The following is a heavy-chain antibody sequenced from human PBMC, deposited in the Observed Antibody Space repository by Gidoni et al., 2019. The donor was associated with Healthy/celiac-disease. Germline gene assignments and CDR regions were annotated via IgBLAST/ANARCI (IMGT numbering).Heavy chain of an antibody. CDR1: GLTFSGYG. D-gene: IGHD1-26*01. CDR2: ISYDGSNK. Sequence: AASGLTFSGYGMHWVRQAPGKGLEWVAVISYDGSNKYYADSVKGRFTISRDNSKNTLYLQMNSLRAEDTAVYYCAKVPSGSYGGYYYYGMDVWGQGTTVTVSS. V-gene: IGHV3-30*18. CDR3: AKVPSGSYGGYYYYGMDV. J-gene: IGHJ6*02.